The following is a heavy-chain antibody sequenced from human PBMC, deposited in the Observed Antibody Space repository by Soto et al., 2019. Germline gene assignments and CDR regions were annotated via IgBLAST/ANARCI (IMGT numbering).Heavy chain of an antibody. CDR2: ISGSGGGT. CDR1: GFTFSNYA. Sequence: EVQLLESGGDLIQPGGSLRLSCAASGFTFSNYAMIWVRQAPGKGLEWVSAISGSGGGTSYADSVKGRFTISRDNSRNTLYLQMNSLRAEDTALYYCARDPNGDHIGAFDFRGKGTMVTVSS. J-gene: IGHJ3*01. D-gene: IGHD4-17*01. V-gene: IGHV3-23*01. CDR3: ARDPNGDHIGAFDF.